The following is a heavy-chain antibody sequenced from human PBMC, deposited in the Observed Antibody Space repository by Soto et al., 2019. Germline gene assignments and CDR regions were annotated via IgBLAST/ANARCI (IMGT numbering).Heavy chain of an antibody. CDR2: IIPIFGTA. D-gene: IGHD2-15*01. CDR3: ARKFCSGGSCYSNYYGMDV. Sequence: QVQLVQSGAEVKKPGSSVKVSCKASGGTFSSYAISWVRQAPGQGLEWMGGIIPIFGTANYAQKFHGKVTSTADESTSTDYMELRSLRSEDTAVYYCARKFCSGGSCYSNYYGMDVWGQGTTVTVSS. J-gene: IGHJ6*02. V-gene: IGHV1-69*01. CDR1: GGTFSSYA.